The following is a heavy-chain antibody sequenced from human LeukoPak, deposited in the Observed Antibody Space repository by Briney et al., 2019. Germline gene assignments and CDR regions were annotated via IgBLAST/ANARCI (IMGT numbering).Heavy chain of an antibody. D-gene: IGHD4-17*01. J-gene: IGHJ3*02. CDR2: IYSGGST. Sequence: GGSLRLSCAASGFTVSSNYMSWVRQAPGKGLEWVSVIYSGGSTYYADSVKGRFTISRDNSKNTLYLQMNSLTAEDTAVYYCAREQSTVTTSAFDIWGQGTMVTVSS. CDR1: GFTVSSNY. V-gene: IGHV3-66*01. CDR3: AREQSTVTTSAFDI.